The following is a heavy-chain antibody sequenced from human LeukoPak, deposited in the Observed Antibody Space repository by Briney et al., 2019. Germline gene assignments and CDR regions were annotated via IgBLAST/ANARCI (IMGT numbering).Heavy chain of an antibody. Sequence: SAISGSGGSTYYADSVKGRFTISRDNSKNTLYLQMNSLRGVDTAVYYCARDYSSDWFIFDSWGQGALVTVSS. CDR2: ISGSGGST. J-gene: IGHJ4*02. CDR3: ARDYSSDWFIFDS. V-gene: IGHV3-23*01. D-gene: IGHD6-19*01.